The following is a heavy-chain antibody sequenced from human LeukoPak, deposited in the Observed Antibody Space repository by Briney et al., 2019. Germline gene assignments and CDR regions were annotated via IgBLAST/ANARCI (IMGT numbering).Heavy chain of an antibody. J-gene: IGHJ4*02. D-gene: IGHD3-22*01. CDR1: GFTVSSNY. Sequence: QAGGSLRLSCAASGFTVSSNYMSWVRQAPGKGLEWVSVIYSGGSTYYADSVKGRFTISRDNSKNTLYLQMNSLRAEDTAVYYCARSDYYDSSGPSFDYWGQGTLVTVSS. CDR3: ARSDYYDSSGPSFDY. V-gene: IGHV3-53*01. CDR2: IYSGGST.